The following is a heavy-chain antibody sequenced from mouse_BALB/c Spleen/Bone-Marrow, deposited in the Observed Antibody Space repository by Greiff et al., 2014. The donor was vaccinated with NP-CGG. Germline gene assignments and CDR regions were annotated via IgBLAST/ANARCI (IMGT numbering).Heavy chain of an antibody. D-gene: IGHD2-4*01. CDR1: GFNIKDTD. J-gene: IGHJ2*01. V-gene: IGHV14-3*02. Sequence: EVQLQQSGAELVKPGASVKLSCTASGFNIKDTDMHWVKQRPEQGLEWIGRIDPANGNTKYDPKFQGKATITADTSSNTAYLQLSSLTSEDTAVYYCASYDYGYYFDYWGQGTTLTVSS. CDR3: ASYDYGYYFDY. CDR2: IDPANGNT.